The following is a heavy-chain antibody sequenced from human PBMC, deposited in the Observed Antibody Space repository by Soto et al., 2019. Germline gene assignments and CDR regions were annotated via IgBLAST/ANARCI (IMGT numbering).Heavy chain of an antibody. CDR1: GGSINSYY. D-gene: IGHD6-6*01. V-gene: IGHV4-59*13. Sequence: QVLLQEPGPGLVKPSETLSLTCTISGGSINSYYWTWLRQPPGKGLEWIGFFYYPGRTKYNSSLKSRVAISLDTSTNRFSLRLNSVPAADTAVYYGARAPSEAARRASYYVGYWGRGALVTGSS. CDR3: ARAPSEAARRASYYVGY. CDR2: FYYPGRT. J-gene: IGHJ4*02.